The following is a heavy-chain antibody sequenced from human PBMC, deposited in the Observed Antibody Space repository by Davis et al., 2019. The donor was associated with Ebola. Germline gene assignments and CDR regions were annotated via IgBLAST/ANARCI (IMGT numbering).Heavy chain of an antibody. CDR1: GYTFTNYG. CDR3: ARAQFPTTSDH. Sequence: AASVKVSCKASGYTFTNYGITWVRQPPGQGLEWMGWINPHNGNTNYAQNVQGRVIMTSDTAPTTAYMEVGSLRSDDTAVYYCARAQFPTTSDHWGQGTMVTVSS. J-gene: IGHJ4*02. CDR2: INPHNGNT. D-gene: IGHD1-1*01. V-gene: IGHV1-18*04.